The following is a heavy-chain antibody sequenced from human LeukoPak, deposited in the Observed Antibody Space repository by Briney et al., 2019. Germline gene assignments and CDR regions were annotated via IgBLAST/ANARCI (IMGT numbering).Heavy chain of an antibody. CDR3: ARALGSPLDY. J-gene: IGHJ4*02. Sequence: GGSLRLSCAASGLIVSSNYMSWVRQAPGKGLEWVSRINDDGSITNYADSVKGRFTISRDNAKNTLYLQMNSLRAEDTAVYYCARALGSPLDYWGQGTLVTVSS. CDR1: GLIVSSNY. V-gene: IGHV3-74*01. D-gene: IGHD1-26*01. CDR2: INDDGSIT.